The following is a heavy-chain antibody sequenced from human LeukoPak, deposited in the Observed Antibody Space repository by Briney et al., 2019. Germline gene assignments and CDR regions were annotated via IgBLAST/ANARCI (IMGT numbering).Heavy chain of an antibody. V-gene: IGHV3-11*01. CDR3: ARVRAEGYSYDRPGRYYFDY. J-gene: IGHJ4*02. CDR1: GFTFSDYY. CDR2: ISSSGSTI. Sequence: GGSLRLSCAASGFTFSDYYMSWIRQAPGKGLEWVSYISSSGSTIYYADSVKGRFTISRDNAKNSLYLQMNSLRAEDTAVYYCARVRAEGYSYDRPGRYYFDYWGQGTLVTVSS. D-gene: IGHD5-18*01.